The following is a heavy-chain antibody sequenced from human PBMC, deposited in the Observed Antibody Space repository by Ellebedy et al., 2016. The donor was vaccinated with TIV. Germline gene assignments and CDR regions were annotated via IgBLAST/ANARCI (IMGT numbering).Heavy chain of an antibody. D-gene: IGHD6-19*01. CDR3: ARISSGRSFYGMDV. Sequence: GESLKISXAASGFSSSDYYTSWIRQAPGKGLEWVSYISDSGSMIHYADSVKGRFTISRDNSKNSLYLQMNNLRAEDTAVYYWARISSGRSFYGMDVWGQGTTVTVSS. V-gene: IGHV3-11*01. CDR2: ISDSGSMI. CDR1: GFSSSDYY. J-gene: IGHJ6*02.